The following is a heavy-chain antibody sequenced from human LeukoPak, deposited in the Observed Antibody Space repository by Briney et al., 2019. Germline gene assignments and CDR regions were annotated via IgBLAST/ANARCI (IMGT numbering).Heavy chain of an antibody. D-gene: IGHD4-17*01. CDR3: ARLNGEITVFGY. V-gene: IGHV3-7*01. J-gene: IGHJ4*02. CDR2: IKQDGSEK. Sequence: GGSLRLSCATSGFTFSGSWMSWVRQAPGKGLEWVATIKQDGSEKYYVDSVKGRFIISRDNAKSSLFLLMDSLRVEDTAVYYCARLNGEITVFGYWGQGTLVTVSS. CDR1: GFTFSGSW.